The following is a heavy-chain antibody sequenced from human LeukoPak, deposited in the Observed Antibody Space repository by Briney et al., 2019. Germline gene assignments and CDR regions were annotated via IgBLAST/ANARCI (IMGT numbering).Heavy chain of an antibody. D-gene: IGHD3-22*01. J-gene: IGHJ4*02. Sequence: PSETLSLTCTVSGGSISSYYWSWIRQPAGKGLEWIGRIYTSGSNNYNPSLKSRVTMSVDTSKNQFSLKLSSVTAADTAVYYCARAGDGNYYDSSASDYWGQGTLVTVSS. CDR2: IYTSGSN. CDR1: GGSISSYY. CDR3: ARAGDGNYYDSSASDY. V-gene: IGHV4-4*07.